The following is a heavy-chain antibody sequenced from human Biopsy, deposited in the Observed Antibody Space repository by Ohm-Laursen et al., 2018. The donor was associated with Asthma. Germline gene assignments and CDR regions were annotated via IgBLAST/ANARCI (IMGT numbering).Heavy chain of an antibody. V-gene: IGHV3-30*01. CDR1: GFSFSNFA. CDR3: VRDGTDDAFDI. CDR2: ISKDASTQ. D-gene: IGHD1-1*01. J-gene: IGHJ3*02. Sequence: SLRLSFAAIGFSFSNFAINWVRQAPGKGLEWVGVISKDASTQDYADSVKGRFTMARDNSKNTLDLQMNSLREEDTAVYYCVRDGTDDAFDIWGQGTVVSVSS.